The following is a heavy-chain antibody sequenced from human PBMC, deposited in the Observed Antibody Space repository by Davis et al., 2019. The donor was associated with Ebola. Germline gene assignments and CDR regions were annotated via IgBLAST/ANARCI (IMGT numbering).Heavy chain of an antibody. Sequence: PGGSLRLSCPASGFTVSSNYMSWVRQAPGKGLEWVSVIYSGDSTYYADSVKGRFTISRHISKNTLYLQMNSLGAEDTAVYYCAREGVGATIWGQGTLVTVSS. J-gene: IGHJ4*02. V-gene: IGHV3-53*04. D-gene: IGHD1-26*01. CDR1: GFTVSSNY. CDR2: IYSGDST. CDR3: AREGVGATI.